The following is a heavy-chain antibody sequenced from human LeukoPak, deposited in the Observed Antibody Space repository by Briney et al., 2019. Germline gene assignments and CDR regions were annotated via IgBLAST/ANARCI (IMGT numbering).Heavy chain of an antibody. J-gene: IGHJ4*02. CDR2: NNNNSGGT. V-gene: IGHV1-2*02. CDR1: IYTFTIYG. Sequence: WASVNVSCKASIYTFTIYGISWVRQAPGQGLEWMGWNNNNSGGTNYAQTLQGRVTMTRDTSLSTAYMGLSRLRSDDTAVYYCARERIWSGYYHPFDYWGRGPLVPVSS. CDR3: ARERIWSGYYHPFDY. D-gene: IGHD3-3*01.